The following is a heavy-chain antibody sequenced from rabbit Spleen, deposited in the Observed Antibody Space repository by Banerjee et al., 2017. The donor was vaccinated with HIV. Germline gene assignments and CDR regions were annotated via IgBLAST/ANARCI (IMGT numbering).Heavy chain of an antibody. CDR3: VRDLGYDDLSEKGYFNL. CDR2: IYPITETT. Sequence: QLEESGGRLVQPGGSLTLSCKAFGFTISGYWMNWVRQAPGKGLEWIGIIYPITETTYYASWVNGRFTISSDNAQNTLYLQLNSLTAADTATYFCVRDLGYDDLSEKGYFNLWGQGTLVTVS. D-gene: IGHD2-1*01. V-gene: IGHV1S7*01. CDR1: GFTISGYW. J-gene: IGHJ4*01.